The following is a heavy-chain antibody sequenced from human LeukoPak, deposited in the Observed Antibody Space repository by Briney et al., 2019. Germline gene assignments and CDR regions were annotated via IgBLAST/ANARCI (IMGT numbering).Heavy chain of an antibody. D-gene: IGHD3-3*01. CDR1: GFTFSSYA. CDR3: AKKDGYYDFWSGYFGAFDI. J-gene: IGHJ3*02. V-gene: IGHV3-23*01. CDR2: ISGSGGST. Sequence: GGSLRLSCAASGFTFSSYAMSWVRQAPGKGLEWVSAISGSGGSTYYADSVKGRFTISRDNSKNTLYLQMNSLRAEDTAVCYCAKKDGYYDFWSGYFGAFDIWGQGTMVTVSS.